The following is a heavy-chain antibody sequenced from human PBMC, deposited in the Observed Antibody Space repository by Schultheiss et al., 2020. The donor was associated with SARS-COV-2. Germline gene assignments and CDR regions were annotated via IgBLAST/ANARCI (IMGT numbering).Heavy chain of an antibody. CDR2: IKQDGSEK. D-gene: IGHD2-8*02. V-gene: IGHV3-7*01. CDR1: GFTFSSYW. J-gene: IGHJ6*02. Sequence: GGSLRLSCAASGFTFSSYWMSWVRQAPGKGLEWVANIKQDGSEKYYVDSVKGRFTISRDNAKNSLYLQMNSLRAEDSAVYYCARHAGAYCYGGFCYKFGEGDVWAKGPRSPSP. CDR3: ARHAGAYCYGGFCYKFGEGDV.